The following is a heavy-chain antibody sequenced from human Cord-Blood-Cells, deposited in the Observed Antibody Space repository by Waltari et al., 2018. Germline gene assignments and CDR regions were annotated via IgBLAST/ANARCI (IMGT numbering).Heavy chain of an antibody. J-gene: IGHJ1*01. CDR2: IIPIFGTA. Sequence: QVQLVQSGAEVKKPGSSVTVSCKASGGTFSSYAISWVRQAPGPGPEWMGGIIPIFGTANYAQKFQGRVTITADESTSTAYMELSSLRSEDTAVYYCARTPLGYCTNGVCYAEYFQHWGQGTLVTVSS. CDR1: GGTFSSYA. V-gene: IGHV1-69*12. D-gene: IGHD2-8*01. CDR3: ARTPLGYCTNGVCYAEYFQH.